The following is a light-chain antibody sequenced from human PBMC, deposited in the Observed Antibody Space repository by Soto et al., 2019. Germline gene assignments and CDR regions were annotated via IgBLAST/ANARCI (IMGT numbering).Light chain of an antibody. CDR1: QSITSN. CDR3: QHYNQWPPFT. CDR2: TAF. J-gene: IGKJ3*01. V-gene: IGKV1-39*01. Sequence: DIQLTQSPSSLSASVGDRVTITCRASQSITSNLNWYQHKPGKAPKLLIYTAFSLQPGVPSRFSGGGSGTDFTLTISSLQAEDVAVYYCQHYNQWPPFTFGPGTKVDIK.